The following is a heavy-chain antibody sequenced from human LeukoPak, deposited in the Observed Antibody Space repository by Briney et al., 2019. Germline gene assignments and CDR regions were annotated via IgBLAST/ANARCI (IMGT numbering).Heavy chain of an antibody. CDR3: ARVAPRSYFDY. J-gene: IGHJ4*02. CDR1: GFTFETYN. V-gene: IGHV3-69-1*01. Sequence: GGSLRLSCLASGFTFETYNINWVRQAPGKGLEWVSYISSGSTIYYADSVKGRFTISRDNAKNSLYLQMNSLRAEDTAVYYCARVAPRSYFDYWGQGTLVTVSS. CDR2: ISSGSTI.